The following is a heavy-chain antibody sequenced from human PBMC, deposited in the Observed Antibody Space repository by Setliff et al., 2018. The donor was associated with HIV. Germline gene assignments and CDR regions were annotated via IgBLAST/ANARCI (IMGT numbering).Heavy chain of an antibody. Sequence: SETLSLTCTVSGGSVGSSSYYWAWIRQPPGKGLEWIGSVYYTGSIKYNPSLESRVTISIDTSENQFSLRLTSVTAADSAVYYCARDDSIVLVPAIMRGDGFDFWGQGTMVTVSS. CDR2: VYYTGSI. V-gene: IGHV4-39*07. D-gene: IGHD2-2*01. J-gene: IGHJ3*01. CDR3: ARDDSIVLVPAIMRGDGFDF. CDR1: GGSVGSSSYY.